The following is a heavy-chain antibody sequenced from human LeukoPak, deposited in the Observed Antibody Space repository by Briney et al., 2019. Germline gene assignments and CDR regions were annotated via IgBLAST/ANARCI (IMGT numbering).Heavy chain of an antibody. CDR2: IIPIFGTA. Sequence: PSMKLSCQPSAATFSSYAISWVRQPPGHGLEWMGAIIPIFGTANYAQKFQGRVTITADESTSTVYMELSSLRSEDTAVYYCARSRGGGSCMDVWGKGTTVTVSS. D-gene: IGHD3-3*01. CDR3: ARSRGGGSCMDV. V-gene: IGHV1-69*13. J-gene: IGHJ6*04. CDR1: AATFSSYA.